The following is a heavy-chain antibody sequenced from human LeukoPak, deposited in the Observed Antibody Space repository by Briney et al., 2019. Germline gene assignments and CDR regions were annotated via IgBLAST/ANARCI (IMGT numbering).Heavy chain of an antibody. CDR1: GGSISSSSYY. Sequence: SETLSLTCTVSGGSISSSSYYWGWIRQPPGKGLEWIGSIYYSGSTYYNPSLKSRVTISVDTSKNQFSLKLSSVTAADTAVYYCARHSGLGDHSNRYYFDYWGQGTLVTVSS. V-gene: IGHV4-39*01. D-gene: IGHD4-11*01. CDR3: ARHSGLGDHSNRYYFDY. J-gene: IGHJ4*02. CDR2: IYYSGST.